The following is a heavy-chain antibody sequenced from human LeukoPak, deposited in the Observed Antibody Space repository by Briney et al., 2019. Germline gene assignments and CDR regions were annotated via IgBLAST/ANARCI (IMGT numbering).Heavy chain of an antibody. CDR1: GGSISSSSHY. J-gene: IGHJ6*02. Sequence: SETLSLTCTVSGGSISSSSHYWGWIRQPPGKGLEWIGSIYYSGSTYYNPSLKSRVTISADTSKNQFSLKLSSVTAADTAVYYCARQVGSGYYAMDVWGQGTTVTVSS. CDR2: IYYSGST. V-gene: IGHV4-39*01. CDR3: ARQVGSGYYAMDV. D-gene: IGHD1-26*01.